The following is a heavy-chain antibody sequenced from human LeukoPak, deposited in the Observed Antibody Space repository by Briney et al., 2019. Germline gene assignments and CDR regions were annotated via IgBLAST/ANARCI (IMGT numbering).Heavy chain of an antibody. CDR1: GYSISSGFY. V-gene: IGHV4-38-2*02. Sequence: PSETLSLTCTVSGYSISSGFYWGWIRQPPGKGLEWIGSIYHSGSTYYNPSLKSRVTISVDTSKNKFSLKLSSVTAADTAVYYCARGGRVDTAMLLPFDPWGQGTLVTVSS. J-gene: IGHJ5*02. CDR2: IYHSGST. CDR3: ARGGRVDTAMLLPFDP. D-gene: IGHD5-18*01.